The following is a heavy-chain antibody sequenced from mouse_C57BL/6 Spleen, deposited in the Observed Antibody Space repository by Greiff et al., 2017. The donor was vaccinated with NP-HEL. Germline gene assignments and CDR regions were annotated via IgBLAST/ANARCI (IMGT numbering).Heavy chain of an antibody. V-gene: IGHV1-80*01. CDR2: IYPGDGDT. CDR3: ASTTVVATGDY. CDR1: GYAFSSYW. D-gene: IGHD1-1*01. Sequence: VQLQQSGAELVKPGASVKISCKASGYAFSSYWMNWVKQRPGTGLEWIGQIYPGDGDTNYNGKFKGKATLTADKSSSTAYMQLSSLTSEDSAVYFCASTTVVATGDYWGQGTTLTVSS. J-gene: IGHJ2*01.